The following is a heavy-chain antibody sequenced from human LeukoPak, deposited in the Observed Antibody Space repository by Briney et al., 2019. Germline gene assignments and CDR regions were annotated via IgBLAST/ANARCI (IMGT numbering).Heavy chain of an antibody. V-gene: IGHV4-59*08. CDR1: GDSFANYY. D-gene: IGHD2/OR15-2a*01. J-gene: IGHJ4*02. Sequence: PSETLSLTCTVSGDSFANYYWTWIRQPPGKGLEWIGYIYYSGTTNYNPSLESRVAISVDTSRNQFSLKLRSVIAADTAVYYCARLGSSKYYSFDSWGQGTLVTVSS. CDR3: ARLGSSKYYSFDS. CDR2: IYYSGTT.